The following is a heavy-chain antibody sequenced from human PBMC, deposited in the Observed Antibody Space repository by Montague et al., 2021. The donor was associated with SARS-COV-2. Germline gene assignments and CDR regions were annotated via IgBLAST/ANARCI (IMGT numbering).Heavy chain of an antibody. Sequence: DTLSLTCTVSGGSISSYYWSWIRQPAGKGLEWIGRIYTSGSTNYNPSLKSRVTMSVDTSKNQFSLKLSSVTAADTAVYYCAREAWFGDKTSASEYYGMDVWGQGTTVTVSS. J-gene: IGHJ6*02. CDR2: IYTSGST. V-gene: IGHV4-4*07. CDR3: AREAWFGDKTSASEYYGMDV. CDR1: GGSISSYY. D-gene: IGHD3-10*01.